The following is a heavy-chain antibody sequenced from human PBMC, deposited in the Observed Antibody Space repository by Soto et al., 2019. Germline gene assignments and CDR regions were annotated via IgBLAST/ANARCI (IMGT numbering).Heavy chain of an antibody. D-gene: IGHD3-10*01. CDR2: IYHSGST. CDR3: ARAELGFGELCWFDP. J-gene: IGHJ5*02. CDR1: GGSISSGGYS. Sequence: PSETLSLTCAVSGGSISSGGYSWSWIRQPPGKGLEWIGYIYHSGSTYYNPSLKSRVTISVDRSKNQFSLKLSSVTAADTAVYYCARAELGFGELCWFDPWAREPWSPSPQ. V-gene: IGHV4-30-2*01.